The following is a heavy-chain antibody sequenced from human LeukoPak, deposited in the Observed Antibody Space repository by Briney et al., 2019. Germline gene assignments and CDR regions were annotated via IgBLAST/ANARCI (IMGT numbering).Heavy chain of an antibody. CDR3: ARDSSPEWLLYSDAFDI. V-gene: IGHV3-7*01. J-gene: IGHJ3*02. Sequence: PGGSLRLSCAASGFTFSSYWMSWVRQAPGKGLEWVANIKQDGSEKYYVDSVKGRFTISRDNAKNSLYLQMNSLRAEDTAVYYCARDSSPEWLLYSDAFDIWGQGTMVTVSS. CDR2: IKQDGSEK. CDR1: GFTFSSYW. D-gene: IGHD3-3*01.